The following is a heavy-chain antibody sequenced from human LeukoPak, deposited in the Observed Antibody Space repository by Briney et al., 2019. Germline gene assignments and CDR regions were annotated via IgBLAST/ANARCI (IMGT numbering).Heavy chain of an antibody. CDR1: GFAFSSLA. D-gene: IGHD6-19*01. CDR3: TKELHVAVAVADYYYFYMDV. CDR2: INGGGNTT. J-gene: IGHJ6*03. V-gene: IGHV3-23*01. Sequence: PGGSLRLSCAASGFAFSSLAMGWVRQSPGKGLEWLSTINGGGNTTFYADSVKGRFTISRDNSKNTLYLHMDSLRPDDTAIYYCTKELHVAVAVADYYYFYMDVWGGGTAVTVSS.